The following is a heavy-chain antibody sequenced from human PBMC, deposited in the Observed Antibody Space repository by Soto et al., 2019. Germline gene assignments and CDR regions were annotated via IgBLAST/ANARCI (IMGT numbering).Heavy chain of an antibody. CDR2: ISYDGSNK. Sequence: GGSLRLSCAASGFTFSSYGMHWVRQAPGKGLEWVAVISYDGSNKYYADSVKGRFTISRDNSKNTLYLQMNSLRAEDTAVYYCTRDPGIAVAGTRFDYWGQGTLVTVSS. J-gene: IGHJ4*02. CDR3: TRDPGIAVAGTRFDY. V-gene: IGHV3-30*03. D-gene: IGHD6-19*01. CDR1: GFTFSSYG.